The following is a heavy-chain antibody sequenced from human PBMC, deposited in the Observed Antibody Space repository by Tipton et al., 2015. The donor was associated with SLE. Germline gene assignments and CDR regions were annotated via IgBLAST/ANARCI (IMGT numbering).Heavy chain of an antibody. CDR2: IYYSGST. CDR3: ARGQLPLSL. CDR1: GGSISSSSYY. Sequence: TLSLTCIVSGGSISSSSYYWGWIRQPPGKGLEWIGSIYYSGSTYYNPSLKSRVTISVDTSKNQFSLKLSSVTAADTAVYYCARGQLPLSLWGRGTLVTVSS. V-gene: IGHV4-39*01. D-gene: IGHD1-26*01. J-gene: IGHJ2*01.